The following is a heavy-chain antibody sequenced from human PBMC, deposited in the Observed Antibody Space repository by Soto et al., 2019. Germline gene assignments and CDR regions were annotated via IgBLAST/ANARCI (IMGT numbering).Heavy chain of an antibody. CDR1: GFTFSNYA. V-gene: IGHV3-23*01. CDR3: ARAIGADFFDY. Sequence: QPGGSLRLSCIASGFTFSNYAMSWVRQAPGKGLEWVSTISDNGANTFIGDSMKDHFDISRDNSKNTVFLHLSTVRAEDTAIYYCARAIGADFFDYWGQGTPVTSPQ. D-gene: IGHD6-25*01. CDR2: ISDNGANT. J-gene: IGHJ4*02.